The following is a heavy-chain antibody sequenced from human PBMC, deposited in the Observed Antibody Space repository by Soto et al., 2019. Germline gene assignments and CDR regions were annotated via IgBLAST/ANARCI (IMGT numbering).Heavy chain of an antibody. V-gene: IGHV4-39*01. Sequence: KPSETLSLTCTVSADSSTISNSYWGWLRQPPGKGLQWIGSSSYNGGTFYNPSLKGRVAISVDTSKKQSSLQVTSVTAADTAVYYCARHRIEVVWRGFDFWGQGSPVTVSS. CDR2: SSYNGGT. CDR1: ADSSTISNSY. CDR3: ARHRIEVVWRGFDF. D-gene: IGHD1-1*01. J-gene: IGHJ4*02.